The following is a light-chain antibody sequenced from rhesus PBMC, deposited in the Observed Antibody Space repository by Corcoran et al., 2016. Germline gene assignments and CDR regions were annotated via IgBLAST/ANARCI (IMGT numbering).Light chain of an antibody. CDR3: LQHNSYPRT. J-gene: IGKJ1*01. V-gene: IGKV1-28*03. CDR2: DVS. Sequence: DIQMTQSPSSLSASVGDTVTITCRASQGISSYLNWFQQQPGKAPKLLIYDVSNLESGVPSRFSGSGSGTDFTLTISSLQPEDFAAYDCLQHNSYPRTFGQGTKVEIK. CDR1: QGISSY.